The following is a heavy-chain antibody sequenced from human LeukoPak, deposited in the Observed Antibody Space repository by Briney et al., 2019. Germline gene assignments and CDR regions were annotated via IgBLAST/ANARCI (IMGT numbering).Heavy chain of an antibody. CDR3: ARRGDYYDSSGYWY. CDR2: INHSGST. V-gene: IGHV4-34*01. CDR1: GGSFSGYY. D-gene: IGHD3-22*01. J-gene: IGHJ4*02. Sequence: PSETLSLTCAVYGGSFSGYYWSWIRQPPGKGLEWIGEINHSGSTNYNPSLKSRVTISVDTSKNQFSLKLSPVTAADTAVYYCARRGDYYDSSGYWYWGQGTLVTVSS.